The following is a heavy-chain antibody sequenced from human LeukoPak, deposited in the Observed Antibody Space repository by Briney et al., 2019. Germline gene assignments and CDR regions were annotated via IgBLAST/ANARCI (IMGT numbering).Heavy chain of an antibody. CDR3: ARAMSVGGYGLDY. CDR2: IYYSGST. D-gene: IGHD3-22*01. J-gene: IGHJ4*02. Sequence: KSLETLSLTCTVSGGSISSYYWSWIRQPPGKGLEWIGYIYYSGSTNYNPSLKSRVTISVDTSKNQFSLKLSSVTAADTAVYYCARAMSVGGYGLDYWGQGTLVTVSS. CDR1: GGSISSYY. V-gene: IGHV4-59*01.